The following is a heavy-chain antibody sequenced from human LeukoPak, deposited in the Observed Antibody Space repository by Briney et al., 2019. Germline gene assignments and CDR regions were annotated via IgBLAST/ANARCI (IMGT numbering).Heavy chain of an antibody. J-gene: IGHJ4*02. V-gene: IGHV4-61*02. CDR3: ARAGYDILTGYAFDY. D-gene: IGHD3-9*01. CDR1: GGSISSGSYY. Sequence: SETLSLTCTVSGGSISSGSYYWSWIRQPAGKGLEWIGRIYTSGSTNYNPSLKSRVTISVDTSKNQFSLKLSSVTAADTAVYYCARAGYDILTGYAFDYWGQGTLVTISS. CDR2: IYTSGST.